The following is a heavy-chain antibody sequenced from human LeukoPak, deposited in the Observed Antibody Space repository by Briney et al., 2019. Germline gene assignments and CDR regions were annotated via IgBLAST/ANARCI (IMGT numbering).Heavy chain of an antibody. CDR1: GESISGFY. V-gene: IGHV4-59*12. CDR3: AREVYSSSWYLPHYYYYMDV. CDR2: IYYSGST. J-gene: IGHJ6*03. D-gene: IGHD6-13*01. Sequence: PSETLSLTCTVSGESISGFYWTWIRQPPGKGLEWSGYIYYSGSTNYNPSLKSRVTISVDTSKNQFSLKLSSVTAADTAVYYCAREVYSSSWYLPHYYYYMDVWGKGTTVTVSS.